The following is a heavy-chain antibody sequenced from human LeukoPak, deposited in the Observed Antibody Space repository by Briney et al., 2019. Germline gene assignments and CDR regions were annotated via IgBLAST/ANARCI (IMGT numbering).Heavy chain of an antibody. D-gene: IGHD3-16*02. Sequence: GGSLRPSCTASGFTFSDYEMDGVRQAPGKGLEWVSYISSDGSTIYYAGSVKGRFTISRDNAKNSLYLQMNSLRAEDTAVYYCARAIYHLDYWGQGTLVTVSS. V-gene: IGHV3-48*03. CDR1: GFTFSDYE. CDR2: ISSDGSTI. J-gene: IGHJ4*02. CDR3: ARAIYHLDY.